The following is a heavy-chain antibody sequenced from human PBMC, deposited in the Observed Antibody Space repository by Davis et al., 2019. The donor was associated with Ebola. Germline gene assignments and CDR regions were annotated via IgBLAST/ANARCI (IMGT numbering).Heavy chain of an antibody. CDR2: INPSGGST. D-gene: IGHD3-10*01. V-gene: IGHV1-46*01. Sequence: ASVKVSCKASGYTFTSYYMHWVRQAPGQGLEWMGIINPSGGSTSYAQKFQGRVTMTRDTSTSTVYMELSSLRSEDTAVYYCARDDWGTMVQGVMKGNDYWGQGTLVTVSS. CDR1: GYTFTSYY. CDR3: ARDDWGTMVQGVMKGNDY. J-gene: IGHJ4*02.